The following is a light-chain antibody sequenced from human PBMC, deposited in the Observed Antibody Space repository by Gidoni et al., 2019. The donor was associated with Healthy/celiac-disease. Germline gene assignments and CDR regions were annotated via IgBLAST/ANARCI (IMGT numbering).Light chain of an antibody. CDR1: QGISSY. V-gene: IGKV1-9*01. Sequence: DIQLTHSPSFLSASVGDRVTITCRASQGISSYLAWYQQKPGKAPKLLIYAASTLQSGVPSRCSGSGSGTEFTLTISSLQTEDFATYYCQQLNSYPFTCGPGTKVEIK. J-gene: IGKJ3*01. CDR2: AAS. CDR3: QQLNSYPFT.